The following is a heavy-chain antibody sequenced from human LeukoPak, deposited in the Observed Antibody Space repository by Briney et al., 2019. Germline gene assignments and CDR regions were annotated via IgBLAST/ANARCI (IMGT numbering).Heavy chain of an antibody. J-gene: IGHJ6*03. Sequence: ASVKVSCKASGYTFTGYYMHWVRQAPGQGLEWMGWINSNSGGTNYAQKFQGRVTMTRDTSISTAYMELSRLRSDDTAVYYCARVMVRGVISPYYYYMDVWGKGTTVTVSS. CDR2: INSNSGGT. CDR1: GYTFTGYY. D-gene: IGHD3-10*01. CDR3: ARVMVRGVISPYYYYMDV. V-gene: IGHV1-2*02.